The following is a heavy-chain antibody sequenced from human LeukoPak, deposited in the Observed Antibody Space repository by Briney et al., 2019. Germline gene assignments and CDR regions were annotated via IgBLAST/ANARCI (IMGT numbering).Heavy chain of an antibody. V-gene: IGHV3-21*01. Sequence: GFLRLSCAASGFTFRRYSMNWVRQAPGKGLEWVSSISSSSSYIYYADPVKGRFTISRDNAKNSLYLQMNSLRAEDTAVYYCARGETIVGASQFDYWGQGTLVTVSS. CDR1: GFTFRRYS. CDR3: ARGETIVGASQFDY. J-gene: IGHJ4*02. CDR2: ISSSSSYI. D-gene: IGHD1-26*01.